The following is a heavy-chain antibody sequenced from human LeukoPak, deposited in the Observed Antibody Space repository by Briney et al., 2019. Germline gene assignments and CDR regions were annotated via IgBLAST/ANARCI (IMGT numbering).Heavy chain of an antibody. CDR2: FYNSGST. D-gene: IGHD6-13*01. CDR1: GDSISSSP. Sequence: PSETLSLTCTVSGDSISSSPWSWIPQPAGKGLEWIGRFYNSGSTNYNPSLKSRVTMSLDTSKNQFSLKLSSVTAADTAVYYCAKIIGSWKFDYWGQGTLVTVSS. V-gene: IGHV4-4*07. CDR3: AKIIGSWKFDY. J-gene: IGHJ4*02.